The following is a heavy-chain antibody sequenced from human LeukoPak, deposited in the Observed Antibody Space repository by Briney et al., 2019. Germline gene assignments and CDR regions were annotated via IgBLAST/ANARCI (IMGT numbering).Heavy chain of an antibody. D-gene: IGHD5-12*01. CDR2: IYYSGST. J-gene: IGHJ4*02. Sequence: PSETLSLTCTVSGGSISSYYWSWIRQPPGKGLEWIGYIYYSGSTNYSPSLKGRVTISVDTSKNQFSLKLSSVTAADTAVYYCARQGYSAYEILDYWGQGTLVTVSS. CDR3: ARQGYSAYEILDY. V-gene: IGHV4-59*08. CDR1: GGSISSYY.